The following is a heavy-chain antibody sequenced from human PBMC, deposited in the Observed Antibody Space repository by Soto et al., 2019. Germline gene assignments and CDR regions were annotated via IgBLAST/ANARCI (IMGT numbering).Heavy chain of an antibody. J-gene: IGHJ5*02. D-gene: IGHD6-19*01. CDR1: GFTFSSYA. V-gene: IGHV3-23*01. CDR3: AKDQQWLANNWFDP. CDR2: ISGSGGST. Sequence: QSGGSLRLSCAASGFTFSSYAMSWVRQAPGKGLEWVSAISGSGGSTYYADSVKGRFTISRDNSKNTLYLQMNSLRAGDTAVYYCAKDQQWLANNWFDPWGQGTLVTVSS.